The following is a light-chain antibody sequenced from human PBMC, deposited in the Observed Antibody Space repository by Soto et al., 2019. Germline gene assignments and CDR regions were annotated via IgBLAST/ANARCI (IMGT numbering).Light chain of an antibody. CDR3: QQYNSSPT. J-gene: IGKJ1*01. CDR1: QSISSW. Sequence: DIQMTQSPSTLSASVGDRVTITCRASQSISSWLAWYQQKPGKAPKLLSYKASSLESGVPSRFSGSGSGTEFTLPISSLQPDDFATYYCQQYNSSPTFGQGTKVEIK. CDR2: KAS. V-gene: IGKV1-5*03.